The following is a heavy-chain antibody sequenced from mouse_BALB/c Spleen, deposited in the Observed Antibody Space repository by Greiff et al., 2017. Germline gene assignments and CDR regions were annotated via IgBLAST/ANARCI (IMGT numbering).Heavy chain of an antibody. D-gene: IGHD1-1*01. V-gene: IGHV5-17*02. CDR2: ISSGSSTI. CDR3: ARGALRYYAMDY. CDR1: GFTFSSFG. Sequence: EVMLVESGGGLVQPGGSRKLSCAASGFTFSSFGMHWVRQAPEKGLEWVAYISSGSSTIYYADTVKGRFTISRDNPKNTLFLQMTSLRSEDTAMYYCARGALRYYAMDYWGQGTSVTVSS. J-gene: IGHJ4*01.